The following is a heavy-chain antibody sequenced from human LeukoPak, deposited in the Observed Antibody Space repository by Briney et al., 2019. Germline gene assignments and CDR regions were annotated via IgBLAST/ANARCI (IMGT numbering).Heavy chain of an antibody. D-gene: IGHD2-15*01. CDR2: INHSGST. CDR1: GGSFSGYY. CDR3: ARGANFYYYDMDV. J-gene: IGHJ6*02. Sequence: SETLSLTCAVYGGSFSGYYWSWIRQPPGKGLEWIGEINHSGSTNYNPSLKSRVTISVDTSKNQFSLKLSSVTAADTAVYYCARGANFYYYDMDVWGQGTTVTVSS. V-gene: IGHV4-34*01.